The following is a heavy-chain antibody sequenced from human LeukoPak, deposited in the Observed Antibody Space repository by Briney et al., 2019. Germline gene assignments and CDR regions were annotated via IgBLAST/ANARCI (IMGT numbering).Heavy chain of an antibody. CDR2: IYYTGST. CDR3: ARVYQSAEFYFDY. D-gene: IGHD2-2*01. Sequence: SETLSLTCAVSGGSIDSYYWSWIRQPPGKGLEWIGYIYYTGSTEYHPSLKSRVTISLDTSKNQFSLKLTSVTAADTAVYYCARVYQSAEFYFDYWGQGNLVSVSS. CDR1: GGSIDSYY. V-gene: IGHV4-59*01. J-gene: IGHJ4*02.